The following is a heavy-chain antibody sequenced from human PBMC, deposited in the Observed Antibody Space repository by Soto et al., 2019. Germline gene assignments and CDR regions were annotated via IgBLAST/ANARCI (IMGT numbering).Heavy chain of an antibody. D-gene: IGHD6-19*01. J-gene: IGHJ4*02. CDR2: ISYDGSNK. CDR1: GFTFSSYA. V-gene: IGHV3-30-3*01. CDR3: AREGWLVPLDY. Sequence: SLRLSCAASGFTFSSYAIHWVRQAPGKGLEWVAVISYDGSNKYYADSVKGRFTISRDNSKNTLYLQMNSLRAEDTAVYYCAREGWLVPLDYWGQGTLVTVSS.